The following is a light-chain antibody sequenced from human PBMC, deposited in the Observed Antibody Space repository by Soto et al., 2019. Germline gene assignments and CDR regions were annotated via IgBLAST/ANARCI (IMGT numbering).Light chain of an antibody. Sequence: DIQMTQSPSTLSASVGDRVTITCRASQSISTWLAWYQQKPGRAPKLLIYDSSSLESGVPSRFSGSGSGTEFSLTISSLQPDDFATYYCQQYDSFSSTFGQGTRL. V-gene: IGKV1-5*01. CDR3: QQYDSFSST. J-gene: IGKJ5*01. CDR1: QSISTW. CDR2: DSS.